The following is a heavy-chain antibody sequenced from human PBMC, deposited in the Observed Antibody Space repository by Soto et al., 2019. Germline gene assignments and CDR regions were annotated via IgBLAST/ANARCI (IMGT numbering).Heavy chain of an antibody. CDR3: ARDLVGATTHYYYYYGMDV. D-gene: IGHD1-26*01. CDR1: GYTFTGYY. V-gene: IGHV1-2*02. J-gene: IGHJ6*02. CDR2: INPNSGGT. Sequence: QVQLVQSGAEVKKPGASLKVSCKASGYTFTGYYMHWVRQAPGQGLEWMGWINPNSGGTNYAQKFQGRVTMTRDTSISTAYMELSRLRSDDTAVYYCARDLVGATTHYYYYYGMDVWGQGTTVTVSS.